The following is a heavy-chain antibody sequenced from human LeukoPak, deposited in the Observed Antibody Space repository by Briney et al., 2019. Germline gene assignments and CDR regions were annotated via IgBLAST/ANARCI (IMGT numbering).Heavy chain of an antibody. CDR2: IIPILGIA. V-gene: IGHV1-69*04. J-gene: IGHJ6*02. Sequence: SVKVSCKASGGTFSSYAISWVRQAPGQGLEWMGRIIPILGIANYAQKFKGRVTITADKSTSTAYMELSSLRSEDTAVYYCARVRGSGSYNYYYGMDVWGQGTTVTVSS. D-gene: IGHD3-10*01. CDR1: GGTFSSYA. CDR3: ARVRGSGSYNYYYGMDV.